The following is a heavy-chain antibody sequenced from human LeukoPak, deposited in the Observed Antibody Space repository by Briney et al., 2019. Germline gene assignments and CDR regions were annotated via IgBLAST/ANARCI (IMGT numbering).Heavy chain of an antibody. V-gene: IGHV4-34*01. CDR1: GGSFSGYY. D-gene: IGHD2-15*01. Sequence: KPSETLSLTCAVYGGSFSGYYWSWIRQPPGKGLEWIGEINHSGSTNYNPSLKSRVTISVDTSKNQFSLKLSSVTAADTAVYYCARASRYCSGGSCYNDAFDIWGQGTMVTVSS. CDR2: INHSGST. CDR3: ARASRYCSGGSCYNDAFDI. J-gene: IGHJ3*02.